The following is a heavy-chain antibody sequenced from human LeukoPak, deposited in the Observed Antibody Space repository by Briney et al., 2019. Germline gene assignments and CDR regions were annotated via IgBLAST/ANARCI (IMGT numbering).Heavy chain of an antibody. CDR2: INHSGNT. J-gene: IGHJ4*02. D-gene: IGHD2-2*01. V-gene: IGHV4-34*01. Sequence: SETLSLTCAVYGGSFSGYYWSWIRQPPGKGLEWIREINHSGNTNYNPSLKSRVTISVDTSKNQFSLQLSSVTAADTAVYYCARGLGYCSSTSCSFDYWGQGTLVTVSS. CDR3: ARGLGYCSSTSCSFDY. CDR1: GGSFSGYY.